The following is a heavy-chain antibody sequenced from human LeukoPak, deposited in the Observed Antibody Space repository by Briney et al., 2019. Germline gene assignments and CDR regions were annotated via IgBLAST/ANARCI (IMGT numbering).Heavy chain of an antibody. CDR1: GGSISSYY. V-gene: IGHV4-59*01. Sequence: PSETLSLTCTVSGGSISSYYWSWIRQPPGKGLEWIGYIYYSGSTNYNPSLKSRVTISVDTSKNQFSLKLSSVTAADTAVYYCARGLGITMVRGVTPDYYYGMDVWGKGTTVTVSS. CDR2: IYYSGST. CDR3: ARGLGITMVRGVTPDYYYGMDV. D-gene: IGHD3-10*01. J-gene: IGHJ6*04.